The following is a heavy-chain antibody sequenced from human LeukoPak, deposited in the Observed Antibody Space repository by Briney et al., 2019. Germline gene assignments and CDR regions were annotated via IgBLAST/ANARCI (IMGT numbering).Heavy chain of an antibody. V-gene: IGHV3-48*03. CDR2: ISSSASTI. CDR1: GFTFSGYE. CDR3: AREGCSSTSCYDY. D-gene: IGHD2-2*01. J-gene: IGHJ4*02. Sequence: PGGSLRLSCAASGFTFSGYEMNWVRQAPGKGLEWVSYISSSASTIYYADSVKGRFTISRDNAKNSLYLQMNSLRAEDTAVYCCAREGCSSTSCYDYWGQGTLVTVSS.